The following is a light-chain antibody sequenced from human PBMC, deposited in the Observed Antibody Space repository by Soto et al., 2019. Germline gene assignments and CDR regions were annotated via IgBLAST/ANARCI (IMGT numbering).Light chain of an antibody. Sequence: EIVLTQSPATLSLSPGERATLSCRASQSVSSYLAWYQQKPGQAPRLLIYDASNRATGIPDRFSGSGSGTEFTLTISSLQSEDFAVYYCQQYNKWPPITFGQGTRLEIK. CDR1: QSVSSY. J-gene: IGKJ5*01. V-gene: IGKV3-11*01. CDR3: QQYNKWPPIT. CDR2: DAS.